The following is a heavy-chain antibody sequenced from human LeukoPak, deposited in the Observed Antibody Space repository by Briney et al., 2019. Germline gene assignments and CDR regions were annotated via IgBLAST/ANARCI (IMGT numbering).Heavy chain of an antibody. CDR3: ASGRYGSGRKTSPFDY. D-gene: IGHD3-10*01. CDR1: GFTFSSYA. Sequence: GGSLRLSCAASGFTFSSYAMNWVRQAPGKGLEWVSYISSSSSSIYYADSVKGRFTISRDNAKNSLYLQMNSLRAEDTAVYYCASGRYGSGRKTSPFDYWGQGTLVTVSS. V-gene: IGHV3-48*01. J-gene: IGHJ4*02. CDR2: ISSSSSSI.